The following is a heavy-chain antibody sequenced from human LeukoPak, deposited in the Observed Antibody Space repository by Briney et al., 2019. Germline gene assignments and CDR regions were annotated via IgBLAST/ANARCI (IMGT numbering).Heavy chain of an antibody. V-gene: IGHV4-4*07. CDR1: GCPISSYY. CDR3: AREGGWSDFDY. CDR2: IYTSGST. J-gene: IGHJ4*02. D-gene: IGHD6-19*01. Sequence: AETLSLTCIASGCPISSYYWSWIRQPAGKGLEWIGRIYTSGSTNYNPSLMSRVTMSVYTSKNQFSLKLSSVTAADTAVYYCAREGGWSDFDYWGQGTLVTVSS.